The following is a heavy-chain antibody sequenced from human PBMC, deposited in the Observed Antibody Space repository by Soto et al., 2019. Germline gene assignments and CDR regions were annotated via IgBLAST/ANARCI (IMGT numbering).Heavy chain of an antibody. V-gene: IGHV3-33*01. Sequence: GGSLRLSCAASGFTFSSYGMHWVRQAPGKGLEWVAVIWYDGSNKYYADSVKGRFTISRDNSKNTLYLQMNSLGAADTAVYYCARLKAAADYWGQGTLVTVSS. CDR1: GFTFSSYG. D-gene: IGHD6-13*01. J-gene: IGHJ4*02. CDR2: IWYDGSNK. CDR3: ARLKAAADY.